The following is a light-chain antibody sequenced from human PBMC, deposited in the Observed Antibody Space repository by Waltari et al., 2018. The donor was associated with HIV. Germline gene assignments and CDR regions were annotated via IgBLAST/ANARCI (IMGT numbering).Light chain of an antibody. CDR1: SGSIASDY. J-gene: IGLJ2*01. CDR2: DHR. CDR3: QSSYSNSQV. Sequence: NFILTQSHSVSESPGKTVTISCTRSSGSIASDYVQWYQQRLGSAPTVVIYDHRQRPSGVPDRFSGSIDSSSNSASLTISGLRSEDEADYYCQSSYSNSQVFGGGTKLTVL. V-gene: IGLV6-57*03.